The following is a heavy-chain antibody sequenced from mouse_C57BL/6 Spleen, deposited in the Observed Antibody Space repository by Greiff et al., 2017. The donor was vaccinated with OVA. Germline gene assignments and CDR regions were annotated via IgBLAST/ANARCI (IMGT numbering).Heavy chain of an antibody. J-gene: IGHJ4*01. V-gene: IGHV1-52*01. CDR2: IDPSDSET. CDR3: ARFGSGYAMDY. D-gene: IGHD1-1*01. Sequence: QVQLQQPGAELVRPGSSVKLSCKASGYTFTSYWMHWVKQRPIQGLEWIGNIDPSDSETHYNQKFKDKATLTVDKSSSTAYMQLSSLTSEDSAVYYCARFGSGYAMDYWGKGTSVTVSS. CDR1: GYTFTSYW.